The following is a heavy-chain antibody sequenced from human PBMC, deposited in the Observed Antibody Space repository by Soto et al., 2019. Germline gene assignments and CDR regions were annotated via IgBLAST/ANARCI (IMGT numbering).Heavy chain of an antibody. CDR1: GFTFSSYG. Sequence: GGSLRLSCSASGFTFSSYGMHWVRQAPGKGLEWVAVISYDGSNKYYADSVKGRFSISRDNSKNTLYLQMNSLRAEDTAVYYCAKDLARGVITSWFDPWGQGTLVTVSS. J-gene: IGHJ5*02. CDR2: ISYDGSNK. V-gene: IGHV3-30*18. D-gene: IGHD3-10*01. CDR3: AKDLARGVITSWFDP.